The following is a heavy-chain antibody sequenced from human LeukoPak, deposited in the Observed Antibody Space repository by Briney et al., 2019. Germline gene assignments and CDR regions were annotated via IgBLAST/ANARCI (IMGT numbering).Heavy chain of an antibody. CDR3: ARDFSGFSFDP. Sequence: PSETLSLTCTVSGGFITSSFYWSWIRQSPGKGPEWIGYIYNSGGTKYNPSLKSRLTISVDTSKNQFSLNLTSVTAADTAVYYCARDFSGFSFDPWGQGTLVTVSS. D-gene: IGHD2/OR15-2a*01. J-gene: IGHJ5*02. CDR1: GGFITSSFY. V-gene: IGHV4-59*01. CDR2: IYNSGGT.